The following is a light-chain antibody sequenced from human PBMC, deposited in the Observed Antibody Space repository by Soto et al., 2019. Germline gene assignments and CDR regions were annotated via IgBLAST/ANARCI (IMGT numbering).Light chain of an antibody. Sequence: DIQMTQSPSSLSASVGDRVTITCRASQNIFSYLSWYQHKPGKAPKLLIYAASSLQSGVPSRFSGSGSGTDFALTITSLEPEDFAVYFCHQRYNWPRVTFGQGTQLEIK. V-gene: IGKV1-39*01. CDR1: QNIFSY. CDR3: HQRYNWPRVT. CDR2: AAS. J-gene: IGKJ5*01.